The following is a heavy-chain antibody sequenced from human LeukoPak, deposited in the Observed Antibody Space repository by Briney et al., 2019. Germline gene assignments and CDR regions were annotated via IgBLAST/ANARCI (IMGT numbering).Heavy chain of an antibody. CDR3: ARVPPVGYYYDSSGYYDY. CDR1: GGTFSSYA. D-gene: IGHD3-22*01. V-gene: IGHV1-18*01. Sequence: ASVKVSCKASGGTFSSYAISWVRQAPGQGLEWMGWISAYNGNTNYAQKLQGRVTMTTDTSTSTAYMELRSLRSDDTAVYYCARVPPVGYYYDSSGYYDYWGQGTLVTVSS. CDR2: ISAYNGNT. J-gene: IGHJ4*02.